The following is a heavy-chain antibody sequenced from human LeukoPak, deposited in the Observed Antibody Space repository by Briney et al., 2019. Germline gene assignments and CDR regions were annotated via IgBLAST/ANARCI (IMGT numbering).Heavy chain of an antibody. CDR1: GFTVSSNY. D-gene: IGHD6-13*01. CDR2: IYSGGST. J-gene: IGHJ4*02. Sequence: GGSLRLSCAASGFTVSSNYMSWVRQAPGKGLEWVSVIYSGGSTYYADSVKGRFTISRDNSKNTLYLQMNSLRAEDTAVYYCAKLAAAGTEGDFDYWGQGTLVTVSS. V-gene: IGHV3-53*05. CDR3: AKLAAAGTEGDFDY.